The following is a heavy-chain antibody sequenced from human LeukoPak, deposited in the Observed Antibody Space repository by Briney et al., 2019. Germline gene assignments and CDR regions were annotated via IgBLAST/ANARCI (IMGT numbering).Heavy chain of an antibody. CDR1: GFTFGNYA. V-gene: IGHV3-23*01. CDR3: AKRLSFGVAIGDFDY. J-gene: IGHJ4*02. D-gene: IGHD3-3*01. Sequence: PGGSLRLSCAASGFTFGNYAMSWVRQAPGKGLEWVSAISGSGDSTYYADSVRGRFTISRDSSMETLYLQMNSLRAEDTATYFCAKRLSFGVAIGDFDYWGQGTLVTVSS. CDR2: ISGSGDST.